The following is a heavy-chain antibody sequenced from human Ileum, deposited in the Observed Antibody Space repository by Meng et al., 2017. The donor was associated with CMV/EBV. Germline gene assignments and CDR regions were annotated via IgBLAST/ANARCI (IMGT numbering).Heavy chain of an antibody. J-gene: IGHJ4*02. V-gene: IGHV1-2*02. CDR2: INPNTGET. CDR1: GYTFSDYY. Sequence: QVHVVQSGGEVKTPGAPVKVSCDAYGYTFSDYYMHWVRQAPGHGREWVGWINPNTGETHYAQKFQGRVTMTRDRYITTVYMDLSRVTSDDTAVYYCARDGTAATSQRGFGYWGQGTLVTVSS. CDR3: ARDGTAATSQRGFGY. D-gene: IGHD4-11*01.